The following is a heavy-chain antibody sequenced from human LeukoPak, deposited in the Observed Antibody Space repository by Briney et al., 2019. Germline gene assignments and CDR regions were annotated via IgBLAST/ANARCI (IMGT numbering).Heavy chain of an antibody. CDR2: ISGSGATT. V-gene: IGHV3-23*01. J-gene: IGHJ4*02. CDR1: GFTFSSYV. D-gene: IGHD1-1*01. CDR3: AKRVSGTTFY. Sequence: GGSLRLSCAASGFTFSSYVMSWVRQAPGKGLEWVSAISGSGATTYYADSVKGRFTIPRDNPKNTLYLHMNSLRAEDTAVYYCAKRVSGTTFYWGQGTLVTVSS.